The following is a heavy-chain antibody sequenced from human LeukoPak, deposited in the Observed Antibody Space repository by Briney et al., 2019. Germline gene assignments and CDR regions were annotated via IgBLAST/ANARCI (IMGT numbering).Heavy chain of an antibody. D-gene: IGHD3-3*01. V-gene: IGHV5-51*01. CDR2: IYPGDSDT. CDR1: GYSFTSYW. J-gene: IGHJ4*02. CDR3: ARQGRFLEWLRGVFDY. Sequence: RGESLKISCKGSGYSFTSYWIGWVRQMPGKGLEWMGIIYPGDSDTRYSPSFQGQVTISADKSISTAYLQWSSLKASDTAMYYCARQGRFLEWLRGVFDYWGQGTLVTVSS.